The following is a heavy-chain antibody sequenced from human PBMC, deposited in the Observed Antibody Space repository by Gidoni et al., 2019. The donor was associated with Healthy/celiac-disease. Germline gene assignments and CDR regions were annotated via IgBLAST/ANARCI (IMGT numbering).Heavy chain of an antibody. V-gene: IGHV4-39*01. D-gene: IGHD3-10*01. J-gene: IGHJ4*02. CDR2: IYYSGST. Sequence: QLQLQESGPGLVKPSETLSLTCTVSGGSISSSSYYWGGIRQPPGKGLEWIGSIYYSGSTYYNPSLKSRVTISVDTSKNQFSLKLSSVTAADTAVYYCARHLSDYYGSGSYYNGYYFDYWGQGTLVTVSS. CDR3: ARHLSDYYGSGSYYNGYYFDY. CDR1: GGSISSSSYY.